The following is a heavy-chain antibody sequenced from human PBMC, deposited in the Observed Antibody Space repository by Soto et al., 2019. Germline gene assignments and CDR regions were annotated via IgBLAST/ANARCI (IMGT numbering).Heavy chain of an antibody. Sequence: SVKVSCKASGGTFSSYAISWVRQAPGQGLEWMGGIIPIFGTANYAQKFQGRVTITADKSTSTAYMELSSLRSEDTAVYYCARDLRGAGGGMDVWGQGTTVTVSS. CDR2: IIPIFGTA. CDR1: GGTFSSYA. CDR3: ARDLRGAGGGMDV. V-gene: IGHV1-69*06. J-gene: IGHJ6*02. D-gene: IGHD3-10*01.